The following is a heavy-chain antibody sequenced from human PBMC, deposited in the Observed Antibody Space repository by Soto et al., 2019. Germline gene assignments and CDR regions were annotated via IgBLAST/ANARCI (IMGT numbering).Heavy chain of an antibody. V-gene: IGHV4-34*12. J-gene: IGHJ4*02. CDR1: GESFSGYY. D-gene: IGHD2-21*02. CDR2: IFRSGNT. CDR3: ARTLYCGGDCFSFDY. Sequence: PSETLSLTCAVYGESFSGYYWTWLRQPPGEGLEWIGEIFRSGNTNYNPSLKSRVTISVDTSKNQFSLKLSSVTAADTAVYYCARTLYCGGDCFSFDYWGQGTLVTVSS.